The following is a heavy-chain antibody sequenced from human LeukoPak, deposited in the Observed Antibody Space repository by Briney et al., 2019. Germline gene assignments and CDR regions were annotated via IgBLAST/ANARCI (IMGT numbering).Heavy chain of an antibody. D-gene: IGHD3-22*01. CDR1: GGSISSDY. V-gene: IGHV4-59*01. J-gene: IGHJ2*01. CDR3: ARDGYYDSSGFRNWYFDL. Sequence: SETLSLTCTVSGGSISSDYWSWIRQPPGKGLEWIGYIYYSGSTNYNPSLKSRVTISVDTSKNQFSLKLSSVTAADTAVYYCARDGYYDSSGFRNWYFDLWGRGTLVTVSS. CDR2: IYYSGST.